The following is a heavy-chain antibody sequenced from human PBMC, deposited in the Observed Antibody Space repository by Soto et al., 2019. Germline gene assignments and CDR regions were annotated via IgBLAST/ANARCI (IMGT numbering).Heavy chain of an antibody. D-gene: IGHD3-22*01. CDR1: GGSIKNYY. CDR3: ARDEYYDSNNWFDT. V-gene: IGHV4-4*07. J-gene: IGHJ5*02. Sequence: PSETLSLPWTVSGGSIKNYYWSWIRQPAGKGLEWIGRIYSTGSTNYNASLKSRVTMSVDTSNNQFSLRLRSVTAADTAVYYCARDEYYDSNNWFDTWGQGTLVTVSS. CDR2: IYSTGST.